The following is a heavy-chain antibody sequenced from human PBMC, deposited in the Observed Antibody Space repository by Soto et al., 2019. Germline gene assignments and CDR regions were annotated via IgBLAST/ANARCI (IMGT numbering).Heavy chain of an antibody. V-gene: IGHV1-3*04. Sequence: ASVNVSFKASGYPLITYGIHWLYQAPGQSLEWMGWITTGDGSTKYSQKFRGRVTFTRDTSANTAYMELSSLASEDTAVYYCARAVNAGTTNVWLDWGQGTKVTVSS. D-gene: IGHD1-7*01. CDR2: ITTGDGST. CDR1: GYPLITYG. J-gene: IGHJ4*02. CDR3: ARAVNAGTTNVWLD.